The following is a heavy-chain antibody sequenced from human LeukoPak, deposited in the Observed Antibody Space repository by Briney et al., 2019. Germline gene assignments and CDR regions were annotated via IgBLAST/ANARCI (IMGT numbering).Heavy chain of an antibody. CDR2: IYYSGST. CDR1: GGSISSSSYY. D-gene: IGHD7-27*01. Sequence: PSETLSLTCTVSGGSISSSSYYWGWIRQPPGKGLEWIGNIYYSGSTYYNPSLKSRVTISLDTSKNQFSLKLSSVTAADTAVYYCAREDDSWGPNNLDLWGQGTMVTVSS. V-gene: IGHV4-39*02. J-gene: IGHJ3*01. CDR3: AREDDSWGPNNLDL.